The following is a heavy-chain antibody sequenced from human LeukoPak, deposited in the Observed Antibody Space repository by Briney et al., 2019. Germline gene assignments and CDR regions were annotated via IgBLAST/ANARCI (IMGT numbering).Heavy chain of an antibody. CDR3: ARDRSDVLTGYNDAFDM. CDR2: IKLDGYEK. CDR1: GFTFSTYW. J-gene: IGHJ3*02. V-gene: IGHV3-7*01. Sequence: GSLRLSCAASGFTFSTYWMSWVRRSPGRGLEWVATIKLDGYEKYYVDSVKGRFTISRDNAKNSLYLQMNSLRAEDTAVYYCARDRSDVLTGYNDAFDMWGQGTMVTVSS. D-gene: IGHD3-9*01.